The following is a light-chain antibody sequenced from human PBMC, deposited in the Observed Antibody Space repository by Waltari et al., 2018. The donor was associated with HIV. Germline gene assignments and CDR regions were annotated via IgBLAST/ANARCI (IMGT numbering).Light chain of an antibody. J-gene: IGLJ2*01. CDR3: ATWDDTLNALV. CDR2: YDT. V-gene: IGLV1-36*01. Sequence: QSLLTQPPSVSGAPRQSVTIPCSGTSTNNGHNAVNWYQQLPGQPPRLLIYYDTLVPSGVSDRFSGSRSDTSASLAISGLQSEDEADYYCATWDDTLNALVFGGGTRLTVL. CDR1: STNNGHNA.